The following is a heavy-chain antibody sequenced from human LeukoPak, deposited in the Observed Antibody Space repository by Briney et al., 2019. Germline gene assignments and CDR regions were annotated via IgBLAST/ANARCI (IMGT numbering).Heavy chain of an antibody. Sequence: GGSLRLSCTASGFTFGDYAMSWVRQAPGKGLEWVGFIGSKPYGGTTECAASVKGRFTISRDDSKSIAYLQMNSLKTEDTAVYYCLVAGGVYWGQGTLVTVSS. CDR2: IGSKPYGGTT. D-gene: IGHD6-19*01. J-gene: IGHJ4*02. CDR1: GFTFGDYA. V-gene: IGHV3-49*04. CDR3: LVAGGVY.